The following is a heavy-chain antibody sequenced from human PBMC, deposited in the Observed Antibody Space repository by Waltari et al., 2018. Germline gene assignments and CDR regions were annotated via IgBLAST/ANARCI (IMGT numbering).Heavy chain of an antibody. J-gene: IGHJ4*02. CDR2: ISGTSHYI. CDR3: ARGSATTVTTRGPTDY. Sequence: EVQVVESGGGLVKPGGSLRLACAASGFTFSVYSLYGVRQAPGKGLEWVSSISGTSHYIYYSDSVRGRFTISRDNPKNSLYLQMNSLRAEDTAVYYCARGSATTVTTRGPTDYWGQGTLVTVSS. V-gene: IGHV3-21*01. D-gene: IGHD4-17*01. CDR1: GFTFSVYS.